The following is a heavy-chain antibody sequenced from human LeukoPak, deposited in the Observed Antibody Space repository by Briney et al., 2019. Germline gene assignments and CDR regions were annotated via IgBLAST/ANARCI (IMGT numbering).Heavy chain of an antibody. D-gene: IGHD6-25*01. Sequence: GGSLRLSCSASGFTFSAYAMHWVRQAPGKGLEYVSAITTNGGSTYYADSVKGRFTISRDNSKNTLYLQVSSLRAEDTAVYYCVKRSESSSGWIDYWGQGTLVTVSS. CDR1: GFTFSAYA. V-gene: IGHV3-64D*09. J-gene: IGHJ4*02. CDR3: VKRSESSSGWIDY. CDR2: ITTNGGST.